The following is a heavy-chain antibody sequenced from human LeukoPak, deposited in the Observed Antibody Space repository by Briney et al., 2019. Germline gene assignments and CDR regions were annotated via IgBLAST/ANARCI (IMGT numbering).Heavy chain of an antibody. CDR3: AGGAMYSSGWYALGYYSGMDV. Sequence: SETLSLTCAVYGGSFSGYYWSWIRQPPGKALEWIGEINHSGSTNYNPSLKSRVTISVDTSKNQFSLKLSSVTDADTAVYYCAGGAMYSSGWYALGYYSGMDVWGQGTTVTVSS. V-gene: IGHV4-34*01. CDR1: GGSFSGYY. J-gene: IGHJ6*01. CDR2: INHSGST. D-gene: IGHD6-19*01.